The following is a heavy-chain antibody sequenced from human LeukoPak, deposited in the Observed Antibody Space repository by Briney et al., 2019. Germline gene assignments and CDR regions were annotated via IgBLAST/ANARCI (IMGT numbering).Heavy chain of an antibody. CDR3: ARDKPNSSSFDY. J-gene: IGHJ4*02. V-gene: IGHV4-59*01. D-gene: IGHD6-6*01. CDR2: IYYSGST. CDR1: AGSISNYY. Sequence: SETLSLTCTVPAGSISNYYWSWIRQPPGRGLEWIGYIYYSGSTSYNPSLRSRATISVDTSKNQFSLRLSSVTAADTAVYYCARDKPNSSSFDYWGQGTLVTVSS.